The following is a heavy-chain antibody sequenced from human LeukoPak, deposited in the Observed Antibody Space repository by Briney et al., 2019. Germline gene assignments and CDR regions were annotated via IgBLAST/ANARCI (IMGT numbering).Heavy chain of an antibody. Sequence: SGTLSLTCTVSGGSISSYYWSWIRQPAGKGLEWIGRIYTSGSTNYNPSIKSRVTMSVDTSKNQFSLTLRSVTAADTAVYYCARIVVPAATVLGCWFDPWGQGTLVTVSS. CDR3: ARIVVPAATVLGCWFDP. V-gene: IGHV4-4*07. D-gene: IGHD2-2*01. CDR1: GGSISSYY. CDR2: IYTSGST. J-gene: IGHJ5*01.